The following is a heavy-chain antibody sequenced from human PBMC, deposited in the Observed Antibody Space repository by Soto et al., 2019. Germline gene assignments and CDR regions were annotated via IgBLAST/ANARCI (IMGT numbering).Heavy chain of an antibody. J-gene: IGHJ4*02. D-gene: IGHD1-1*01. CDR2: ISWNSGSI. CDR1: GFTFADYA. Sequence: EVQLVESGGALVQPGGSLRLSCAASGFTFADYAIHWVRQVPGKGLEWVSGISWNSGSIVYADSVRGRFTMSRDNDRNSVSLQMNRLRPEHAAVYYCEKDGSSAGSLYWLSHWGQGTLVTVSS. V-gene: IGHV3-9*01. CDR3: EKDGSSAGSLYWLSH.